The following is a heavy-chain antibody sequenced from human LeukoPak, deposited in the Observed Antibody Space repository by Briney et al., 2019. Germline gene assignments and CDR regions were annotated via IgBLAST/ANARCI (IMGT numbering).Heavy chain of an antibody. D-gene: IGHD4-23*01. CDR1: GFTFSSYW. V-gene: IGHV3-74*01. Sequence: GGSLRLSCAASGFTFSSYWMHWVRQAPGKGLVWVSRINSDGSSTSYADSVKGRFTISRDNAKNTLYLQMNSLRAEDTAVYYCARDPGTVVFYYYYYYMDVWGKGTTVTVSS. J-gene: IGHJ6*03. CDR2: INSDGSST. CDR3: ARDPGTVVFYYYYYYMDV.